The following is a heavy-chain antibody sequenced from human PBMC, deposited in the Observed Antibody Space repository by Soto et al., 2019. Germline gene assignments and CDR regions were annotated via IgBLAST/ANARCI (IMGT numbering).Heavy chain of an antibody. CDR1: GGSFSGYY. J-gene: IGHJ3*02. CDR2: INHSGST. V-gene: IGHV4-34*01. Sequence: QVQLQQWGAGLLKPSETLSLTCAVYGGSFSGYYWSWIRQPPGKGLEWIGEINHSGSTNYNPSLKSRVTISVDTSKNQFSLKLSSVTAADTAVYYCARRSIAARPRGAFAIWGQGTMVTVSS. D-gene: IGHD6-6*01. CDR3: ARRSIAARPRGAFAI.